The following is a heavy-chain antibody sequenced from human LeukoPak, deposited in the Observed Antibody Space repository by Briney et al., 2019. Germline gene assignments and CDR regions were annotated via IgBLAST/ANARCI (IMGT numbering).Heavy chain of an antibody. CDR1: GGSISSSSYY. Sequence: SETLSLTCTVSGGSISSSSYYWGWIRQPPGKGLEWIGSIYYSGSTYYNPSLKSRVTISVDTSKNQFSLKLSSVTAADTAVYYCARGGSSGYYYDAFDIWGQGTMVTASS. CDR2: IYYSGST. CDR3: ARGGSSGYYYDAFDI. J-gene: IGHJ3*02. D-gene: IGHD3-22*01. V-gene: IGHV4-39*07.